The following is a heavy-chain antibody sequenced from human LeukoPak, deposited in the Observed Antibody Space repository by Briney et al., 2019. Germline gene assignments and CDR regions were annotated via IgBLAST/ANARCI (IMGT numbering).Heavy chain of an antibody. CDR2: IWYDGSSK. CDR3: ARVHSSSWAYFDN. D-gene: IGHD6-13*01. V-gene: IGHV3-33*01. Sequence: GGSLRLSCAASGFTFSSYDMLWVRQAPAKGLEGVAVIWYDGSSKYYADSVKGRFTISRDNSKNTLYLQMDSLRAEDTAVYYCARVHSSSWAYFDNWGQGTLVTVSS. J-gene: IGHJ4*02. CDR1: GFTFSSYD.